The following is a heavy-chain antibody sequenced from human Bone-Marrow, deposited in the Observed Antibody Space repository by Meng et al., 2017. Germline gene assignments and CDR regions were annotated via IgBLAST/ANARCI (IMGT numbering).Heavy chain of an antibody. Sequence: SETLSLTCAISGASVASNSSAWTWIRQSPSRGLEWLGRTYYRSKWYNDYAVAVKSRITINPDTSKNQFSLQLNSVTPEDTAVYYCARGGEYSNGAFDIWGQGTMVTVSS. V-gene: IGHV6-1*01. CDR2: TYYRSKWYN. CDR1: GASVASNSSA. J-gene: IGHJ3*02. D-gene: IGHD3-16*01. CDR3: ARGGEYSNGAFDI.